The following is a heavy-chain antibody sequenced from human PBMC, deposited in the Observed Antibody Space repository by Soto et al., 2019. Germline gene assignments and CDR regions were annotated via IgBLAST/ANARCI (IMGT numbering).Heavy chain of an antibody. J-gene: IGHJ4*02. Sequence: PSETLSLTCAVYGGSFSGYYWSWIRQPPGKGLEWIGEINHSGSTNYNPSLKSRVTISVDTSKNQFSLKLSSVTAADTAVYYCARGPRLGYGDYDDYWGQGTLVTAPQ. CDR3: ARGPRLGYGDYDDY. V-gene: IGHV4-34*01. CDR2: INHSGST. CDR1: GGSFSGYY. D-gene: IGHD4-17*01.